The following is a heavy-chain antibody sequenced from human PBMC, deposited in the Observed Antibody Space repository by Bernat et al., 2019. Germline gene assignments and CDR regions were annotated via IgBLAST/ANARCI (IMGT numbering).Heavy chain of an antibody. Sequence: EVQLLESGGGLVQPGGSLRLSCAASGFTFSSYDMNWVRQAPGKGLEWVSGISSSGDNTWYADSVKGRFTISRDNSKNTLYVQMNSLRGEDTAVYYCARERWGSSWYYFDFWGQGTLVTVSS. D-gene: IGHD6-13*01. J-gene: IGHJ4*02. V-gene: IGHV3-23*01. CDR3: ARERWGSSWYYFDF. CDR1: GFTFSSYD. CDR2: ISSSGDNT.